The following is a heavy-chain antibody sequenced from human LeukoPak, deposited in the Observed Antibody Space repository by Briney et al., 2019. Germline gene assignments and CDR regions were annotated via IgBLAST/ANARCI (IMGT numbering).Heavy chain of an antibody. V-gene: IGHV4-34*01. CDR3: ARSKDGSGFAAY. CDR2: INHSGNT. J-gene: IGHJ4*02. CDR1: GGSFSGYY. D-gene: IGHD3-22*01. Sequence: SETLSLTCAVYGGSFSGYYWTWIHQPPGKGLEWIGEINHSGNTNYNPSLKSRVAISVDTSKNQFSLKLSSVIAADTAMYYCARSKDGSGFAAYWGQGTQVTVSS.